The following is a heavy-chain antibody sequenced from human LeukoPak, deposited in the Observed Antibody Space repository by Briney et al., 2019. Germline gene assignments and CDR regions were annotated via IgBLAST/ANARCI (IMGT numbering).Heavy chain of an antibody. J-gene: IGHJ4*02. CDR3: AKDHSELLLWFGEFFGEIDY. CDR2: ISGSGGST. CDR1: GFTFSSYA. D-gene: IGHD3-10*01. Sequence: GVSLRLSCAASGFTFSSYAMTWVRQAPGKGLEWVSAISGSGGSTYYADSVKGRFTISRDNSKNTLYLQMNSLRAEDTAVYYCAKDHSELLLWFGEFFGEIDYWGQGTLVTVSS. V-gene: IGHV3-23*01.